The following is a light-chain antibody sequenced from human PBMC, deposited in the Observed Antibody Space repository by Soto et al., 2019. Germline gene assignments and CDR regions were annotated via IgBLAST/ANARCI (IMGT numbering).Light chain of an antibody. J-gene: IGKJ5*01. V-gene: IGKV1-9*01. CDR2: AAS. Sequence: DIQMTQSPSSLSAYVGDRVTITCRASQGISSYLAWYQQKPGKAPKLLIYAASTLQSGVPSRFSGSGSGTEFTLTISSLQSEDFAVYYCQQYNSWPPITFGQGTRLEIK. CDR1: QGISSY. CDR3: QQYNSWPPIT.